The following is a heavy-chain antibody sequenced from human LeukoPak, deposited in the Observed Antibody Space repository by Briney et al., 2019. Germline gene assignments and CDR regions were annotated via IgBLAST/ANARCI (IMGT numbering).Heavy chain of an antibody. Sequence: PGGSLRLSCLTSGFTLSTNAMSWVRQAPGKGLEWISGISGSGASTYYADSVKGRFTISRDISKNTLYVQMNSLRAEDAAVYYCAKDKGWGYSSYDYYGMDVWGQGTTVTVSS. CDR1: GFTLSTNA. V-gene: IGHV3-23*01. CDR2: ISGSGAST. D-gene: IGHD1-26*01. CDR3: AKDKGWGYSSYDYYGMDV. J-gene: IGHJ6*02.